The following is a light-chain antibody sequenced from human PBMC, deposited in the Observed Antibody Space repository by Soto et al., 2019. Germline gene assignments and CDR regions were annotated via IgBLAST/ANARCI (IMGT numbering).Light chain of an antibody. V-gene: IGKV3D-20*01. Sequence: EIVLTQSPATLSLSPGERATLSCGASQSINSNYLAWYQQKPGLAPRLVIYDTSRRAPGIPDRLTGSGSGTDFTLTISRLEPEDSAIYYCKQYGSSPTFGQGTRLEI. CDR2: DTS. CDR1: QSINSNY. J-gene: IGKJ5*01. CDR3: KQYGSSPT.